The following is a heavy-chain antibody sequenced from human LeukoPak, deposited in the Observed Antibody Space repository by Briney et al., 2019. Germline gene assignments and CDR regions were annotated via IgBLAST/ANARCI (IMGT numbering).Heavy chain of an antibody. CDR2: INPNSCGT. V-gene: IGHV1-2*06. CDR1: GYTFTGYY. J-gene: IGHJ6*03. Sequence: ATVRLSCKASGYTFTGYYMHWVPQAPGQGLECMGRINPNSCGTNYAQKFQGRVNMNRDTPISTAYMQLSRLRSDDTAVYYYARWNCIAARLSLNYYYYYYMDVRREGTKVTLPS. D-gene: IGHD6-6*01. CDR3: ARWNCIAARLSLNYYYYYYMDV.